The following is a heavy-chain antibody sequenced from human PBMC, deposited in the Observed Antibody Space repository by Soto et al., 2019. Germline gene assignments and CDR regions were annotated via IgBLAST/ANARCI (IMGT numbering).Heavy chain of an antibody. D-gene: IGHD3-3*01. V-gene: IGHV4-31*03. CDR1: GGSISSGGYY. Sequence: SETLSLTCTVSGGSISSGGYYWSWIRQHPGKGLEWIGYIYYSGSTYYNPSLKSRVTISVDTSKNQFSLKLSSVTAADTAVYYCARLRIRGPYDFWSGYYGGYWYYGMDVWGQGTTVTVS. CDR2: IYYSGST. CDR3: ARLRIRGPYDFWSGYYGGYWYYGMDV. J-gene: IGHJ6*02.